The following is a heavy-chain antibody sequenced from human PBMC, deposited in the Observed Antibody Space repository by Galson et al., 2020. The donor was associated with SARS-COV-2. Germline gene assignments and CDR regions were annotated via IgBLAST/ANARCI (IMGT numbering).Heavy chain of an antibody. V-gene: IGHV3-30*18. D-gene: IGHD2-15*01. CDR3: AKDREDCSGDACSDYYYYAMDV. CDR1: GFTFTSYG. CDR2: ISNDGSDK. Sequence: GESLKISCATSGFTFTSYGMHWVRQAPGKGLAWVAFISNDGSDKYYADSVKGRFTFSRDNSKNTLYLQMNSLRAEDTAVYYCAKDREDCSGDACSDYYYYAMDVWGQGTTVTGSS. J-gene: IGHJ6*02.